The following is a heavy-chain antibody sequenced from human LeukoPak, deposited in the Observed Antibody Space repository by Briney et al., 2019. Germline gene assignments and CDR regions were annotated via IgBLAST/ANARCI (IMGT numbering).Heavy chain of an antibody. Sequence: SVKVSCKASGGTVSSYAISWGRQAPGQALEWRGGMMPFFGTANYAQKFQGRVTVTADESTSTAYMQLSSLRSEDTAVYYCARDEGAKIAFDIWGQGTMVTVSS. CDR3: ARDEGAKIAFDI. CDR2: MMPFFGTA. V-gene: IGHV1-69*13. CDR1: GGTVSSYA. D-gene: IGHD1-26*01. J-gene: IGHJ3*02.